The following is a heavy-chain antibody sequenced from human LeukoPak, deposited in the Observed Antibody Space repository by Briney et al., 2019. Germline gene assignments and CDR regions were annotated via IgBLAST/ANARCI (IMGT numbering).Heavy chain of an antibody. CDR2: IYSEGPT. D-gene: IGHD5-24*01. V-gene: IGHV3-66*01. J-gene: IGHJ4*02. Sequence: GGSLRLSCAASGFTFSSYAMSWVRQAPGKGLEWVSVIYSEGPTYYADFVKGRFIISTDNSKNTLYLQMNSLRGEDTAVYYCVGGRDGYKQGDHWGQGTLVTVSS. CDR3: VGGRDGYKQGDH. CDR1: GFTFSSYA.